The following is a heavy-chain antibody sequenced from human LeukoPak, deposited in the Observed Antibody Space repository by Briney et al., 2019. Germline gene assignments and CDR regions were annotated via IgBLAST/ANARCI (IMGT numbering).Heavy chain of an antibody. V-gene: IGHV3-74*01. CDR3: ARVMSGYYVVLDI. CDR2: IRTDGLET. CDR1: GFTFNDYW. J-gene: IGHJ3*02. D-gene: IGHD3-3*01. Sequence: PGGSLRLSCAASGFTFNDYWMHWVRQAPWKGLVWVSRIRTDGLETSYADSVKGRFTVSRDNAKNTLYLQMNSLRAEDTAVYYCARVMSGYYVVLDIWGQGTMVTVSS.